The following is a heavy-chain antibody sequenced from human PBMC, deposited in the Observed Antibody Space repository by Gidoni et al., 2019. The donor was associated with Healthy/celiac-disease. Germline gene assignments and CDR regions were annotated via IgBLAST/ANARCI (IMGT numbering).Heavy chain of an antibody. CDR3: ARSVATILVQFDY. V-gene: IGHV4-61*01. Sequence: QVQLQESGPGLVKPSETLSLTCTVSGGSVSSGSYYWSWIRQPPGKGLEWIGYIYYSGSTNYNPSLKSRVTISVDTSKNQFSLKLSSVTAADTAVYYCARSVATILVQFDYWGQGTLVTVSS. D-gene: IGHD5-12*01. CDR2: IYYSGST. J-gene: IGHJ4*02. CDR1: GGSVSSGSYY.